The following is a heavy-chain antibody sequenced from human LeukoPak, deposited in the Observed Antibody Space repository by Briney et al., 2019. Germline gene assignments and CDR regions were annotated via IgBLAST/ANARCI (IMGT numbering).Heavy chain of an antibody. D-gene: IGHD1-26*01. CDR3: ARDNYYSIDY. V-gene: IGHV3-74*01. CDR1: GFTFSTTW. Sequence: GGSLRLSCGASGFTFSTTWMHWVRQAPGKGLVCVSRINSDGTSTVYADSVKGQFTISRDNAKNTVYLQMSGLGVDDTAVYYCARDNYYSIDYWGQGTLVTVSS. J-gene: IGHJ4*02. CDR2: INSDGTST.